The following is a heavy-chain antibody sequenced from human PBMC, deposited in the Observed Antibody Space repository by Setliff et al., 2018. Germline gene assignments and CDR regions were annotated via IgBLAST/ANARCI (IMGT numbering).Heavy chain of an antibody. J-gene: IGHJ4*02. D-gene: IGHD2-21*02. CDR1: DFPVSGVYY. Sequence: SETLSLTCAVFDFPVSGVYYWGWIRQPPGKGLEWIANVYYRGSTHYNPSLESRVTMSFDTSKNQFSLKLSSVTAADTAVYYCARGDTFRYFDYWGQGTPVTVSS. CDR3: ARGDTFRYFDY. CDR2: VYYRGST. V-gene: IGHV4-38-2*01.